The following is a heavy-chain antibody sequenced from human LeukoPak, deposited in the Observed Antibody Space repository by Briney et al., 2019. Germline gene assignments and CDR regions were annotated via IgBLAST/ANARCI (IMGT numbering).Heavy chain of an antibody. V-gene: IGHV3-64D*08. J-gene: IGHJ4*02. Sequence: PGGSLRLSCSASGITFRDHGLYWVRQATGKGLEYVSRISGDGRRTDYADLVKGRFTISRDNSKNTLYLQMSSLRPEDTAVYFCAKDLSGSYSFDYWGQGTLVTVSS. D-gene: IGHD1-26*01. CDR3: AKDLSGSYSFDY. CDR2: ISGDGRRT. CDR1: GITFRDHG.